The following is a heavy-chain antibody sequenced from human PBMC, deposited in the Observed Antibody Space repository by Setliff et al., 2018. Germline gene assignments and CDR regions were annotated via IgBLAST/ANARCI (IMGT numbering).Heavy chain of an antibody. J-gene: IGHJ4*02. CDR1: GGSISSYY. Sequence: PSETLSLTCTVSGGSISSYYWSWIRQPPGKGLEWIGYINYSGSTTYNPSVKSRVTISVDTSKNQFSLNLDSVTAADTAVYYCARYRNYFDSSGQTQYYFDYWGQGTLVTSPQ. D-gene: IGHD3-22*01. CDR2: INYSGST. CDR3: ARYRNYFDSSGQTQYYFDY. V-gene: IGHV4-59*01.